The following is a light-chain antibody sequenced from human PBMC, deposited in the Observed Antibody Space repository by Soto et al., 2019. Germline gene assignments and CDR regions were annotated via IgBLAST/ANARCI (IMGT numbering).Light chain of an antibody. Sequence: QSVLTQPPSASGTPGQRGTLSCSGSSSNIGSNYVYWYQQLPGTAPKLLIYRNNQRPSGVPDRFSGSKSGTSASLAISGVRSEDEADYYCAAWDDSLSGYVFGTGTKLTVL. CDR2: RNN. J-gene: IGLJ1*01. CDR1: SSNIGSNY. V-gene: IGLV1-47*01. CDR3: AAWDDSLSGYV.